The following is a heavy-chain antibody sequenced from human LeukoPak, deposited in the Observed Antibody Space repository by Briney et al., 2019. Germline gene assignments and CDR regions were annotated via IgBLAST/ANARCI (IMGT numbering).Heavy chain of an antibody. CDR1: GVSISSGGYY. CDR3: ARLTIAARPSFDN. Sequence: SETLSLTCTVSGVSISSGGYYWGLIRQPPGKGLEWIGSIYNSGSTYYNPSLKSRVTISVDTSKNQFSLNLSSVTAADTAVYYCARLTIAARPSFDNWGQGTLVTVSS. V-gene: IGHV4-39*01. D-gene: IGHD6-6*01. CDR2: IYNSGST. J-gene: IGHJ4*02.